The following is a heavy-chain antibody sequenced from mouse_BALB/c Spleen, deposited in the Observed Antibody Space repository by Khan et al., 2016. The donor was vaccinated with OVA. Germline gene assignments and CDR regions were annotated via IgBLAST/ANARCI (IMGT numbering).Heavy chain of an antibody. CDR3: TRGGGGTRFAY. V-gene: IGHV1S137*01. CDR1: GYTFTDFT. Sequence: QVQLKQSGAELVRPGVSVKISCKGSGYTFTDFTMHWVRQSHAMSLEWIGVISTYYGHPTYNQEFKDKATLTVDKSSSTAYMELARLTSEDSAIYYCTRGGGGTRFAYGGQGTLVTVSA. J-gene: IGHJ3*01. CDR2: ISTYYGHP. D-gene: IGHD1-3*01.